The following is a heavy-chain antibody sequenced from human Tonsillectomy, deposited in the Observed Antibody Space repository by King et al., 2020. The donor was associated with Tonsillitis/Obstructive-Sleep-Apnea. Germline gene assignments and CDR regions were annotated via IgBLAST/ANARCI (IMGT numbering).Heavy chain of an antibody. V-gene: IGHV3-21*01. CDR3: ARDLGSGGRCYL. CDR2: ISSSSSYI. J-gene: IGHJ4*02. CDR1: GFTFSSYS. D-gene: IGHD2-15*01. Sequence: VQLVESGGGLVKPGGSLRLSCAASGFTFSSYSMNWVRQAPGKGLEWVSSISSSSSYIYYADSVKGRFTISRDNAKNSLYLQMNSLRAEDTAVYYCARDLGSGGRCYLWGQGTLVTVSS.